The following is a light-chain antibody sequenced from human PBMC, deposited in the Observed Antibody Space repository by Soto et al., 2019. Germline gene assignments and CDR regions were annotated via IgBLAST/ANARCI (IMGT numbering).Light chain of an antibody. Sequence: EIVLTQSPGTLSLSPGERAALSCRASQTVSSDNLAWYQQKPGQAPRLLIHGASNRATGIPDRFSGSGSGKNFTLTNNRLEPEDFAVYFFQHYGRSLTFGGGTKVEIK. CDR1: QTVSSDN. V-gene: IGKV3-20*01. CDR3: QHYGRSLT. CDR2: GAS. J-gene: IGKJ4*01.